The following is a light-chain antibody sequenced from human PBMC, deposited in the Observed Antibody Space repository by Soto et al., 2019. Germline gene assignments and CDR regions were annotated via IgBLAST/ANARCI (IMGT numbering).Light chain of an antibody. J-gene: IGLJ2*01. V-gene: IGLV2-8*01. CDR3: SSHAGSINVV. CDR1: SSDIGGYNS. CDR2: EVY. Sequence: QSALTQPPSASGSPGQSVTISCTGTSSDIGGYNSVSWYQQHPGKAPKLVVYEVYKRPSGVPDRFSGSRSGNTASLTVSGLQAEDEADYYCSSHAGSINVVFGGGTKLTVL.